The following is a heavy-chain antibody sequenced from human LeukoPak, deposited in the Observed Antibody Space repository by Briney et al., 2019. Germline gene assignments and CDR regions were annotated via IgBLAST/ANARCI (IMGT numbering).Heavy chain of an antibody. V-gene: IGHV1-8*03. CDR1: GYTFTSYD. D-gene: IGHD3-9*01. CDR3: ARELRYFDWLLSRSGFDP. J-gene: IGHJ5*02. CDR2: MNPNSGNT. Sequence: GASVKVSCKASGYTFTSYDINWVRQATGQGLEWMGWMNPNSGNTGYAQKFQGRVTITRNTSISTAYMELSSLRSEDTAVYYCARELRYFDWLLSRSGFDPWGQGTLVTVSS.